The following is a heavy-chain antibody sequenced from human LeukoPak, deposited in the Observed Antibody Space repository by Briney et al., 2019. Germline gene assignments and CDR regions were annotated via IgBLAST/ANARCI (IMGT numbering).Heavy chain of an antibody. D-gene: IGHD3-3*01. J-gene: IGHJ4*02. V-gene: IGHV3-23*01. CDR1: GFTFSSYG. CDR3: ARVKDFWSGYLYYFDY. Sequence: GGSLRLSCAASGFTFSSYGMSWVRQAPGKGLEWVSAISGSGGSTYYADSVKGRFTISRDNPKNTLYLQMNSLRAEDTAIYYCARVKDFWSGYLYYFDYWGQGTLVTVSS. CDR2: ISGSGGST.